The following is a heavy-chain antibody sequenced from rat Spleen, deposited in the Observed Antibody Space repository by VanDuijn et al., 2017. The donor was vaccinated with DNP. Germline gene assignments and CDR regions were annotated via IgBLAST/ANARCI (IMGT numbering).Heavy chain of an antibody. Sequence: EVQLVESGGGLVQPGRSLQLSCTASGFTFSDYYMAWVRQAPTKGLEWVAYISYDGGSSYYGDSVKGRFTISRANVKSTLYLQMNSLRSEDMATYYCARHPLYGGYMYFDSWGQGVMVTVSS. V-gene: IGHV5-22*01. J-gene: IGHJ2*01. CDR3: ARHPLYGGYMYFDS. D-gene: IGHD1-11*01. CDR1: GFTFSDYY. CDR2: ISYDGGSS.